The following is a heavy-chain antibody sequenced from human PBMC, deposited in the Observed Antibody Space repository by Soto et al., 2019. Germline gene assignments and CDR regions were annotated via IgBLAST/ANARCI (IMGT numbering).Heavy chain of an antibody. J-gene: IGHJ6*02. CDR1: GGSISSYY. D-gene: IGHD1-1*01. V-gene: IGHV4-59*01. CDR2: IYYSGST. CDR3: ARAGSPGTYYDYYYGMDV. Sequence: PSETLSLTCTVSGGSISSYYWSWIRQPPGKGLEWIGYIYYSGSTNYNPSLKSRVTISVDTSKNQFSLKLSSVTAADTAVYYCARAGSPGTYYDYYYGMDVWGQGTTLTVSS.